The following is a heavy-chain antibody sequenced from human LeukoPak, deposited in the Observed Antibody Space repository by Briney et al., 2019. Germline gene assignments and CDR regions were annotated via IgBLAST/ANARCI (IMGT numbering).Heavy chain of an antibody. V-gene: IGHV4-59*12. CDR2: IYYSRST. D-gene: IGHD4-17*01. J-gene: IGHJ6*03. Sequence: SETLSLTCTGSGGSISSYYWSWIRQPPGKGLEGIGYIYYSRSTNYNPSLKSRFTISVDTSKNQFSLQLHSVATEDTAVYYCARGTDYGDFRSPLYYYYYYMDVWGKGTTVTISS. CDR1: GGSISSYY. CDR3: ARGTDYGDFRSPLYYYYYYMDV.